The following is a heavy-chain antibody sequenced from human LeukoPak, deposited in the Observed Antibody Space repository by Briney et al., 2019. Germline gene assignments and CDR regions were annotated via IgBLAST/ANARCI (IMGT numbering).Heavy chain of an antibody. D-gene: IGHD6-13*01. Sequence: GASVKVSCKASGGTFSSYAISWVRQAPGQGLEWMGRIIPILGIANYAQKFQGRVTITADKSTSTAYMELSSLRSEDTAVYYCASRRGADSSSWYTLYYYYVMDVWGQGTTVTVSS. CDR1: GGTFSSYA. CDR3: ASRRGADSSSWYTLYYYYVMDV. CDR2: IIPILGIA. J-gene: IGHJ6*02. V-gene: IGHV1-69*04.